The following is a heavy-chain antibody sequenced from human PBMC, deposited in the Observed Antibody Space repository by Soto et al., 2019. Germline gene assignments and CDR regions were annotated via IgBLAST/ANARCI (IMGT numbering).Heavy chain of an antibody. Sequence: PSETLSLTCAVYCGSFSGYYWSWIRQPPGKGLEWIGEINHSGSTNYNPSLKSRVTISVDTSKNQFSLKLSSVTAADTAVYYCARGFQRGPYYYYYYGMDVWGQGTTVTVSS. D-gene: IGHD5-12*01. V-gene: IGHV4-34*01. J-gene: IGHJ6*02. CDR3: ARGFQRGPYYYYYYGMDV. CDR2: INHSGST. CDR1: CGSFSGYY.